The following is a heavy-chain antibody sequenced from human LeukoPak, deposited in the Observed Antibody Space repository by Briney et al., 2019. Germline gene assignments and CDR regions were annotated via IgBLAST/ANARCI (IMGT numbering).Heavy chain of an antibody. D-gene: IGHD2-2*01. CDR2: IIPIFGTA. V-gene: IGHV1-69*05. Sequence: SVKVSCKASGGTFSSYAISWVRQAPGQGLEWMGEIIPIFGTANYAQKFKGRFTMTRDTSTNTVYMELSSLRPEDTAVYYCARGNPGDIVVVPAATNNWFDPWGQGTLVTVSS. CDR1: GGTFSSYA. CDR3: ARGNPGDIVVVPAATNNWFDP. J-gene: IGHJ5*02.